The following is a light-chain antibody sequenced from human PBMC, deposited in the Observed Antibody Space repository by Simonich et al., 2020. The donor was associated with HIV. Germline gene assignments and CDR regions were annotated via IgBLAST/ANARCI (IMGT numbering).Light chain of an antibody. CDR3: CSYAGSYNFV. V-gene: IGLV2-23*02. CDR2: EVT. CDR1: SRDVGSYNL. J-gene: IGLJ2*01. Sequence: QSALTQPASVSGSPGQSITISCTGTSRDVGSYNLVSWYQQHPGKGPKLMIYEVTKRPSGVSNRFSGSKSGNTASLTISGLQAEDGADYYCCSYAGSYNFVFGGGTKLTVL.